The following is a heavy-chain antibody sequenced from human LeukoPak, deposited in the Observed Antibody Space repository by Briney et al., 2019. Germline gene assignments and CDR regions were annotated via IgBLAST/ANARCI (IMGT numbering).Heavy chain of an antibody. CDR2: IYYSGST. J-gene: IGHJ4*02. CDR1: GGSISSGGYY. V-gene: IGHV4-31*03. Sequence: SETLSLTCTVSGGSISSGGYYWSWLRQHPGKGLEWIGYIYYSGSTYYNPSLKSRVTISVDTSKNQFSLKLSSVTAADTAVYYCARMSAGGSGYYKYYFDYWGQGTLVTVSS. D-gene: IGHD3-3*01. CDR3: ARMSAGGSGYYKYYFDY.